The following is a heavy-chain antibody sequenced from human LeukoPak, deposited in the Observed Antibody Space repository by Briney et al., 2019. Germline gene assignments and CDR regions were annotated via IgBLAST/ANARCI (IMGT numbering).Heavy chain of an antibody. D-gene: IGHD6-13*01. CDR3: ANGYSSSWYGNVY. CDR1: GFAFSSYA. Sequence: GGSLRLSCAASGFAFSSYAMSWVRQAPGKGLEWVAVISYDGSNKYYADSVKGRFTISRDNSKNTLYLQMNSLRAEDTAVYYCANGYSSSWYGNVYWGQGTLVTVSS. V-gene: IGHV3-30*18. CDR2: ISYDGSNK. J-gene: IGHJ4*02.